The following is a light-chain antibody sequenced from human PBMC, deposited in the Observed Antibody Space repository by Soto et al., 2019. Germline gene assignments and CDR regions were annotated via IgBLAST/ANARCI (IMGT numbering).Light chain of an antibody. CDR2: DAS. J-gene: IGKJ2*01. CDR3: QQYDNLPRYT. Sequence: DIQMTQSPSSLSASVGDRVTITCQASQDISNYLNWYQQKPGKAPKLLIYDASNLETGVPSRFSRSGSGTDFTYTFTSLQPEDIATYYCQQYDNLPRYTFGRGTKLEIK. CDR1: QDISNY. V-gene: IGKV1-33*01.